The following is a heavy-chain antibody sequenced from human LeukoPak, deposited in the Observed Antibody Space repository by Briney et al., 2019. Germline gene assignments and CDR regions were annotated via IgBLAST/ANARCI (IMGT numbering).Heavy chain of an antibody. J-gene: IGHJ3*02. CDR2: IVVGSGNR. D-gene: IGHD6-13*01. V-gene: IGHV1-58*02. CDR1: GFTFTRSV. Sequence: SVKVSCKASGFTFTRSVIQWLRQARGQRLEWIGGIVVGSGNRNYAQRFKGRVTITTDMSTSTAYMELSSLRSEDTAVYYCATHSSSWNDHDAFDIWGQGTMVTVSS. CDR3: ATHSSSWNDHDAFDI.